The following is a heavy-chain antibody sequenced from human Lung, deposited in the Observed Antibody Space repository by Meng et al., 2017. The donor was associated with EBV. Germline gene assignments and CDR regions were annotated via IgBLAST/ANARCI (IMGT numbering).Heavy chain of an antibody. CDR2: MDYRGST. V-gene: IGHV4-30-4*01. Sequence: GQRQVSGPGQVNPSQTLPLTCTVPCDSISSGEYFWSWFRQPPGKGLEWIGYMDYRGSTFYNPSLKSRVTISVDTSKNQFSLKLSSVTAADTAVYFCARGELLWDYWGQGTLVTVSS. D-gene: IGHD2-2*01. CDR1: CDSISSGEYF. J-gene: IGHJ4*02. CDR3: ARGELLWDY.